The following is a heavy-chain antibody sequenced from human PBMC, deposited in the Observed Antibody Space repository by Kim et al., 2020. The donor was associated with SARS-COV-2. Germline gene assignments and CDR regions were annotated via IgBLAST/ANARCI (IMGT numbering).Heavy chain of an antibody. Sequence: ASVKVSCKASGYTFTSYAMHWVRQAPGQRLEWMGWINAGNGNTKYSQKFQGRVTITRDTSASTAYMELSSLRSEDTAVYYCARDLPSYYDSSGYNFDYWGQGTLVTVSS. J-gene: IGHJ4*02. CDR1: GYTFTSYA. V-gene: IGHV1-3*01. CDR2: INAGNGNT. D-gene: IGHD3-22*01. CDR3: ARDLPSYYDSSGYNFDY.